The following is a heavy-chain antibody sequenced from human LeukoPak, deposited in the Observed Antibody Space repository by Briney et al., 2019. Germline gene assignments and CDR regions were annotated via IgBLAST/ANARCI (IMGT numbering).Heavy chain of an antibody. Sequence: GGSLRLSCVASGFTFSSYEMNWVRQAPGKGLEWLSYIGSSDSTTHYADSVKGRFTISRDNSKNTLYLQMNSLRAEDTAVYYCAKNWGYGSNYFDYWGQGTLVTVSS. CDR1: GFTFSSYE. J-gene: IGHJ4*02. V-gene: IGHV3-48*03. D-gene: IGHD4-17*01. CDR3: AKNWGYGSNYFDY. CDR2: IGSSDSTT.